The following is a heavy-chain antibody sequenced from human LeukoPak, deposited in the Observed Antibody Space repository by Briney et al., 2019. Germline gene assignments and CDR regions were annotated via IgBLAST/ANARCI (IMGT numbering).Heavy chain of an antibody. CDR1: GFTFSSYA. CDR3: VKVGGSVPAAYYYYGMDV. J-gene: IGHJ6*04. V-gene: IGHV3-64D*06. CDR2: ISSNGGST. D-gene: IGHD2-2*01. Sequence: PGGSLRLSCSASGFTFSSYAMHWVRQAPGKGLEYVSAISSNGGSTYYADSVKGRFTISRDNSKNTLYLQMSSLRAEDTAVYYCVKVGGSVPAAYYYYGMDVWGEGTTVTVSS.